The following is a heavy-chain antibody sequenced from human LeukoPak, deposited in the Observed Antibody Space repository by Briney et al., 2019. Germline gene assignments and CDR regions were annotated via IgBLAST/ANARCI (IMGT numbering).Heavy chain of an antibody. Sequence: PGGSLRLSCAASGNYWMHWVRQAPGKGLVWVSHINSDGSWTSYADSVKGRFTISKDNAKNTVYLQMNSLRAEDTAVYYCARNYISDYYYYFDYWGQGTLVTVSS. CDR1: GNYW. D-gene: IGHD3-3*01. CDR2: INSDGSWT. J-gene: IGHJ4*02. CDR3: ARNYISDYYYYFDY. V-gene: IGHV3-74*01.